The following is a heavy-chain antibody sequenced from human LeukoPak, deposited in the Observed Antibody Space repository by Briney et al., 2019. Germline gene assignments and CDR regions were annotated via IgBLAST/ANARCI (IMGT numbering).Heavy chain of an antibody. CDR3: AAYYYGSGSSPGFFDP. Sequence: SETLSLTCTVSGYSISSGYYWGWIRQPPGKGLEWIGSIYHSGRTYYNPSLKSRVTISVDTSKGQFSLKLTSVTAADTAVYYCAAYYYGSGSSPGFFDPWGHGTLVTVSS. D-gene: IGHD3-10*01. CDR1: GYSISSGYY. J-gene: IGHJ5*02. CDR2: IYHSGRT. V-gene: IGHV4-38-2*02.